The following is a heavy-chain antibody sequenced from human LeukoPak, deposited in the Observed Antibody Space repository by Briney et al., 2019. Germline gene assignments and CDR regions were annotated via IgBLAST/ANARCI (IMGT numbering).Heavy chain of an antibody. Sequence: SETLSLTCTVSGGSISSSSYYWGWIRQPPGKGLEWIGSIYYSGSTYYNPSLKSRVTISVDTSKNQFSLKLSSVTAADTAVYYCARDRDYYGPRMDVWGKGTTVTISS. CDR2: IYYSGST. CDR3: ARDRDYYGPRMDV. J-gene: IGHJ6*04. V-gene: IGHV4-39*07. D-gene: IGHD3-10*01. CDR1: GGSISSSSYY.